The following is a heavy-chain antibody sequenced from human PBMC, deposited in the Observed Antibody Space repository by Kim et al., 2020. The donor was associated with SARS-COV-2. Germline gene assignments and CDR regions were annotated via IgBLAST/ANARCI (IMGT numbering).Heavy chain of an antibody. CDR2: INHSGST. Sequence: SETLSLTCAVYGGSFSGYYWSWIRQPPGKGLEWIGEINHSGSTNYNPSLKSRVTISVDTSKNQFSLKLSSVTAADTAVYYCARVRGQLLWFGEPLDAFDIWGQGTMVTVSS. D-gene: IGHD3-10*01. CDR3: ARVRGQLLWFGEPLDAFDI. J-gene: IGHJ3*02. V-gene: IGHV4-34*01. CDR1: GGSFSGYY.